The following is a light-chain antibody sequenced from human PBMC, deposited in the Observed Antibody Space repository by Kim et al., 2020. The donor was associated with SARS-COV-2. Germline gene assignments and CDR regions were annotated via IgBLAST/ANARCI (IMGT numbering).Light chain of an antibody. J-gene: IGLJ2*01. CDR1: ALRNQY. Sequence: SYELTQPPSLSVSPGQTARITCSGDALRNQYGYWYQQKPGQAPVLVIYKDTERPSGIPERFSGSSSGTTVTLTIGGVQAEDEADYYCQSTDNTGTYPDVVFGGGTQLTVL. V-gene: IGLV3-25*03. CDR2: KDT. CDR3: QSTDNTGTYPDVV.